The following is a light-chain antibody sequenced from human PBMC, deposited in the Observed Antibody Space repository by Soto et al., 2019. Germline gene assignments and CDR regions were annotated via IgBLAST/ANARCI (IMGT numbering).Light chain of an antibody. CDR1: QSVLYSSNNKNY. Sequence: DIVMTQSPDSLAVSLGERATINCKSSQSVLYSSNNKNYLAWYQQKPGQPPKLLIYWASTRESGVPDRFSGSGSGKEFTLTISSLQAEDVAVYYCQQYYSTPLTFGGGTKVEIK. CDR3: QQYYSTPLT. CDR2: WAS. J-gene: IGKJ4*01. V-gene: IGKV4-1*01.